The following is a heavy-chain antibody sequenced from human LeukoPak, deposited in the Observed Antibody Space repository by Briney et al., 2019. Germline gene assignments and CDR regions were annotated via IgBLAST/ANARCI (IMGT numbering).Heavy chain of an antibody. J-gene: IGHJ4*02. CDR2: IIPIFGTA. Sequence: ASVKVSCKASGGTFSSYAISWVRQAPGQGLEWMGRIIPIFGTANYAQKFQGRVTITTDESTSTAYMELSSLRSEDTAVYYCARSPRGIVATPVDYWGQGTLVTVSS. CDR1: GGTFSSYA. D-gene: IGHD5-12*01. CDR3: ARSPRGIVATPVDY. V-gene: IGHV1-69*05.